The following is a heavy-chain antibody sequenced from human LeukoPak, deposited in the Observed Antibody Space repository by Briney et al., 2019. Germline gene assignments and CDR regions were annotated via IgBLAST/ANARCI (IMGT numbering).Heavy chain of an antibody. CDR2: IKTDGSEK. CDR1: GFTFSSSW. CDR3: ARDER. Sequence: GSLRLSCAASGFTFSSSWMSWVRQAPGKGLKWVANIKTDGSEKYYVDSVRGRFTISRDNAKDSLYLQMNTLRAEDTAIYYCARDERWGQGTLVTVSS. V-gene: IGHV3-7*01. J-gene: IGHJ4*02.